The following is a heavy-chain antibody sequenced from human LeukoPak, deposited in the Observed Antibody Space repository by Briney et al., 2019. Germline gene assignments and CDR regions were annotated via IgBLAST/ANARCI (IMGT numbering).Heavy chain of an antibody. CDR1: GFTVSSNL. D-gene: IGHD6-19*01. J-gene: IGHJ4*02. V-gene: IGHV3-66*01. CDR2: IYSGGDT. Sequence: PGGSLRLSCAASGFTVSSNLMSWVRQAPGRGLEWVSVIYSGGDTYYADSVKGRFTISRDNSKNTVFLQMNSLRAEDTALYYCASRPTSKRWLAVFDYWGRGTLVTVSS. CDR3: ASRPTSKRWLAVFDY.